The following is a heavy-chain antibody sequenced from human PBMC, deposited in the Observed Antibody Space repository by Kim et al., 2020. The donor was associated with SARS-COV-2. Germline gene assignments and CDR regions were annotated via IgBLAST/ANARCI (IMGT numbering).Heavy chain of an antibody. D-gene: IGHD6-19*01. CDR1: GFTFSSYG. CDR2: ISYDGSNK. CDR3: AKDTAGPPPNY. V-gene: IGHV3-30*18. Sequence: GGSLRLSCAASGFTFSSYGMHWVRQAPGKGLEWVAVISYDGSNKYYADSVKGRFTISRDNSKNTLYLQMNSLRAEDTAVYYCAKDTAGPPPNYWGQGTLVTVSS. J-gene: IGHJ4*02.